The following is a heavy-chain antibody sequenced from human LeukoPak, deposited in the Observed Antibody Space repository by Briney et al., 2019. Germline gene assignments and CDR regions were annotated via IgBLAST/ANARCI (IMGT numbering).Heavy chain of an antibody. J-gene: IGHJ1*01. V-gene: IGHV3-21*01. D-gene: IGHD6-13*01. CDR3: ARRAAAVYFQH. Sequence: GGSLRLSCAASGFTFSSYSMNWVRQAPGKGLEWVSSISSSSSYIYYADSVKGRFTISRDNAKNSLYLQMNSLRAEDTAVYYCARRAAAVYFQHWGQGTLVTVSS. CDR1: GFTFSSYS. CDR2: ISSSSSYI.